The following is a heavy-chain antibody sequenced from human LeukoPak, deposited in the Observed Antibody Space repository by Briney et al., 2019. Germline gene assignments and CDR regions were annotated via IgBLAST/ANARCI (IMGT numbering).Heavy chain of an antibody. Sequence: GGSLRLSCAASGFTFDDYAMHWVRQAPGKGLEWVSGISWNSGSIGYADSVKGRFTISRDNAKNSLYLQMSCLRAEDTAVYYCAKGLMRLRDYFDASGNYVGYFDHWGQGTPVTVST. CDR3: AKGLMRLRDYFDASGNYVGYFDH. J-gene: IGHJ4*02. CDR1: GFTFDDYA. V-gene: IGHV3-9*01. D-gene: IGHD3-22*01. CDR2: ISWNSGSI.